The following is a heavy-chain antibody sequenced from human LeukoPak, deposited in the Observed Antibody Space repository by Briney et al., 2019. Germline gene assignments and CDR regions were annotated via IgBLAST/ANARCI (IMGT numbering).Heavy chain of an antibody. CDR1: GFTFSSYE. D-gene: IGHD3-10*01. Sequence: GGSLRLSCAASGFTFSSYEMNWVRQAPGKGLECVSYISSSSSTIYYADSVKGRFTISRDNAKNSLYLQMNSLRAEDTAVYYCARGRDQKSGGHWGQGTLVTVSS. CDR3: ARGRDQKSGGH. J-gene: IGHJ4*02. CDR2: ISSSSSTI. V-gene: IGHV3-48*03.